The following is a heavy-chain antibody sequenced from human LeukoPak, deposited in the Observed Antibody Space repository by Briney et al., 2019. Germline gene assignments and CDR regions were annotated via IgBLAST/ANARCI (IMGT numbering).Heavy chain of an antibody. CDR3: AREDLRFGELH. Sequence: SQTLSLTCAISGDSVSRNSAGWNWIRQSPSRGLEWLGRTYYRSKWYNDYAVSVKSRITINPDTSKNQFSLQLNSVTPEDTAVYYCAREDLRFGELHWGQGTLVTVSS. V-gene: IGHV6-1*01. CDR1: GDSVSRNSAG. CDR2: TYYRSKWYN. J-gene: IGHJ4*02. D-gene: IGHD3-10*01.